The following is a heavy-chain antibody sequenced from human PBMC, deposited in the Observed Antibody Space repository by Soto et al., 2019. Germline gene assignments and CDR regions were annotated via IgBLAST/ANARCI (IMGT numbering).Heavy chain of an antibody. V-gene: IGHV4-39*01. CDR2: IYYSGST. CDR3: ARHLGGDYYYYGMDV. D-gene: IGHD3-10*01. J-gene: IGHJ6*02. CDR1: VGSISISSYY. Sequence: AETLCLTCTVSVGSISISSYYWGWIRQPPGKGLEWIGSIYYSGSTYYNPSLKSRVTISVDTSKNQFSLKLSSVTAADTAVYYCARHLGGDYYYYGMDVWGQGTTVTVSS.